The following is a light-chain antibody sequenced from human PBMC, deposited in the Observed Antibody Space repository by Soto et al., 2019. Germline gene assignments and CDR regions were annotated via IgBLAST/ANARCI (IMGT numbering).Light chain of an antibody. V-gene: IGKV1-5*01. Sequence: DSQITPCPSFRSVSLGTRVTITGRASQSINNFLFWYQHKPCXAPXXXXXXXXXXXXXVPSRCSGSGSGTQFILTITRLQPDDFATYFCKHFQGGTWTFGPGTNV. CDR2: XXX. J-gene: IGKJ1*01. CDR3: KHFQGGTWT. CDR1: QSINNF.